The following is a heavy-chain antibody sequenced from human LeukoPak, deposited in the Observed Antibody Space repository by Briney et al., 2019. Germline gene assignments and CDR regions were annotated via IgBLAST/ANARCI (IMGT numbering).Heavy chain of an antibody. J-gene: IGHJ3*02. V-gene: IGHV3-23*01. CDR3: AKGSREWELLDAFDI. D-gene: IGHD1-26*01. CDR1: GFAYSSYV. CDR2: ISGSGSRT. Sequence: TGGSLRLSCAASGFAYSSYVMTWVRQAPGKGLEWVSGISGSGSRTDYADSVKGRFTISRDNAKNTLYLQMNSLRAEDTAAYYCAKGSREWELLDAFDIWGQGTMVTVSS.